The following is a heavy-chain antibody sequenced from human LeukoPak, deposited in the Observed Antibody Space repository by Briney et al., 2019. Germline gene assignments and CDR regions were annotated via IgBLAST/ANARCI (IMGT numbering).Heavy chain of an antibody. Sequence: PGGSLRLSCAASGFTFSSYGMNWVRQAPGKGLEWVSSISSSSSYIYYADSVKGRFTISRDNAKNSLYLQMNSLRAEDTAVYYCARDGYYDSSGYYYSYYYYYYYMDVWGKGTTVTVSS. J-gene: IGHJ6*03. V-gene: IGHV3-21*01. CDR3: ARDGYYDSSGYYYSYYYYYYYMDV. CDR2: ISSSSSYI. CDR1: GFTFSSYG. D-gene: IGHD3-22*01.